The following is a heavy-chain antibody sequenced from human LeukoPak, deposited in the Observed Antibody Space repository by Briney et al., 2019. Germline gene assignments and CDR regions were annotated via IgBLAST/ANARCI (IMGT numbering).Heavy chain of an antibody. CDR2: ISGSSGPT. D-gene: IGHD3-9*01. CDR3: AKSWSCVQYNDWLCYFDY. V-gene: IGHV3-23*01. CDR1: GFTFSNYA. J-gene: IGHJ4*02. Sequence: GGSLRLSCAASGFTFSNYAMSWVRQAPGKGLERVSGISGSSGPTYYTDSVQCRFTISRDNSKDTLYLQMNSLRDDDTAIYYCAKSWSCVQYNDWLCYFDYWGQGTLVTVSS.